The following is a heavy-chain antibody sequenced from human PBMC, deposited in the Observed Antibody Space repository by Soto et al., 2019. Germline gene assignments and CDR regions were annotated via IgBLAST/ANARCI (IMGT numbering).Heavy chain of an antibody. D-gene: IGHD2-2*01. V-gene: IGHV4-59*12. CDR3: ARGSLGYCSSTSCENVDY. CDR2: IYYSGST. Sequence: SETLSLTCTVSGGSISSYYWSWIRQPPGKGLEWIGHIYYSGSTNYNPSLKSRVTISVDTSKNQFSLKLSSVTAADTAVYYCARGSLGYCSSTSCENVDYWGQGTLVTVSS. CDR1: GGSISSYY. J-gene: IGHJ4*02.